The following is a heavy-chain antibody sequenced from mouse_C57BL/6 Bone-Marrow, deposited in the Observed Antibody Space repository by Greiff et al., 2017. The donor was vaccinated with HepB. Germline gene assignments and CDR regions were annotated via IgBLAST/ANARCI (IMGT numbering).Heavy chain of an antibody. Sequence: DVMLVESGGGLVKPGGSLKLSCAASGFTLSSYAMSWVRQTPEKRLEWVATISDGGSYTYYPDNVKGRFTISRDNAKNNLYLQMSHLKSEDTAMYYCARDFDYDGGYWGQGTTLTVSS. D-gene: IGHD2-4*01. CDR2: ISDGGSYT. CDR3: ARDFDYDGGY. V-gene: IGHV5-4*01. J-gene: IGHJ2*01. CDR1: GFTLSSYA.